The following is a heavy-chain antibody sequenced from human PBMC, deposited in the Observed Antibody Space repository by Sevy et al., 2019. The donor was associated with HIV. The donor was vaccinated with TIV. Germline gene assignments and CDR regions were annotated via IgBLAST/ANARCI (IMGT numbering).Heavy chain of an antibody. J-gene: IGHJ3*02. V-gene: IGHV4-39*01. Sequence: SETLSLTCTVSGGSISSSSYYWGWIRQPPGKGLEWIGSIYYSGSTYYNPSLKSRVTISVDTSKNQFSRKLSSVTAADTAVYSCARRFLAAAGDAFDIWGQGTMVTVSS. CDR1: GGSISSSSYY. D-gene: IGHD6-13*01. CDR3: ARRFLAAAGDAFDI. CDR2: IYYSGST.